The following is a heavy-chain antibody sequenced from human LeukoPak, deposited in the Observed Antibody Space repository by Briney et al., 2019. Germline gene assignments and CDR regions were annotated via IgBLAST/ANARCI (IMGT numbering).Heavy chain of an antibody. CDR3: AKVGSVRCGGDCYLSY. J-gene: IGHJ4*02. V-gene: IGHV3-9*01. Sequence: GGSLRLSCAASGFTFDDYAMHWVRQAPGKGLEWVSGISWSSGNIGYADSVEGRFTISRDNAKNSLYLQMNSLRAEDTALYYCAKVGSVRCGGDCYLSYWGQGTLVTVSS. D-gene: IGHD2-21*02. CDR2: ISWSSGNI. CDR1: GFTFDDYA.